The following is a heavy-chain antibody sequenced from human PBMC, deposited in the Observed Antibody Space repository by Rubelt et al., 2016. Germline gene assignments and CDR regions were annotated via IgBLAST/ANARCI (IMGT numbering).Heavy chain of an antibody. Sequence: GKALEWLALIYGNNDRRYSPSLKSRLTINKDTSRNQVVLTMTNMDPVDTATYYCARVLGVTTERRYFDYWGQGTLVTVSP. CDR3: ARVLGVTTERRYFDY. J-gene: IGHJ4*02. CDR2: IYGNNDR. D-gene: IGHD4-17*01. V-gene: IGHV2-5*01.